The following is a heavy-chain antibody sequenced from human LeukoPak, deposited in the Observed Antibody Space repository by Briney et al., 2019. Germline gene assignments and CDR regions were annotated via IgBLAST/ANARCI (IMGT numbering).Heavy chain of an antibody. J-gene: IGHJ4*02. CDR1: GYTFTSYD. CDR2: MNPNSGNT. CDR3: ARRADDYDSSSYSF. V-gene: IGHV1-8*01. Sequence: ASVKVSCKASGYTFTSYDINWVRQATGQGLEWMGWMNPNSGNTGYAQKFQGRVTMTRITSTSTAYMELNSLTSEDTAVYFCARRADDYDSSSYSFWGQGTRVTVSS. D-gene: IGHD3-22*01.